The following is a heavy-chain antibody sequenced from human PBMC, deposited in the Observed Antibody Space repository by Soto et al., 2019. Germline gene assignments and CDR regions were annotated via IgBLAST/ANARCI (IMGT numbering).Heavy chain of an antibody. CDR3: AGRYGSCFDY. V-gene: IGHV4-30-4*01. J-gene: IGHJ4*02. CDR1: GDSISSSDYY. Sequence: TSETLSLTCTVSGDSISSSDYYWSWIRQPPGKGLEWIGCIYYSGNTYYNPSLKRRFSISVDTSKNQFSLQLSSVTVADTGVYYCAGRYGSCFDYWGQGTLVTVS. D-gene: IGHD6-6*01. CDR2: IYYSGNT.